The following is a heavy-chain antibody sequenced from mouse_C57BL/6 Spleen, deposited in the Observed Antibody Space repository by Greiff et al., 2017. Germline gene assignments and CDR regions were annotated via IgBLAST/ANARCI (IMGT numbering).Heavy chain of an antibody. D-gene: IGHD2-1*01. V-gene: IGHV5-9-1*02. CDR1: GFTFSSYA. Sequence: EVKLVESGEGLVKPGGSLKLSCAASGFTFSSYAMSWVRQTPEKRLEWVAYISSGGDYIYYADTVKGRFTISRDNARNTLYLQMSSLKSEDTAMXYCTRAYGNYEAMDYWGQGTSVTVSS. CDR2: ISSGGDYI. J-gene: IGHJ4*01. CDR3: TRAYGNYEAMDY.